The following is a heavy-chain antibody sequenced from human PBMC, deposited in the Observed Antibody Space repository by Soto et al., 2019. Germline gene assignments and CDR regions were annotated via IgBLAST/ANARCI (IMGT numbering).Heavy chain of an antibody. CDR1: GFTFSSYA. D-gene: IGHD3-3*01. V-gene: IGHV3-30-3*01. J-gene: IGHJ6*02. CDR2: ISYDGSNK. Sequence: VGSLRLSCAASGFTFSSYAMHWVRQAPGKGLEWVAVISYDGSNKYYADSVKGRFTISRDNSKNTLYLQMNSLRAEDMAVYYCASSSLHYDFWSGYFGAFYYYYGMDVWGQGTTVTVSS. CDR3: ASSSLHYDFWSGYFGAFYYYYGMDV.